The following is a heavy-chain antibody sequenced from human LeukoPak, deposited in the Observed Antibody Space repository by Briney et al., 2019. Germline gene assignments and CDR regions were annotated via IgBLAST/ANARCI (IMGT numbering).Heavy chain of an antibody. D-gene: IGHD7-27*01. CDR1: GGSISSYY. J-gene: IGHJ2*01. Sequence: SETLSLTCTVSGGSISSYYWSWIRQPAGKGLEWIGRIYTSGSTNYNPSLKSRVTMSVDTSKNQFSLKLSSVTAADTAVYYCARFATNWEFRDYWYFDLWGRGTLVTVSS. CDR3: ARFATNWEFRDYWYFDL. V-gene: IGHV4-4*07. CDR2: IYTSGST.